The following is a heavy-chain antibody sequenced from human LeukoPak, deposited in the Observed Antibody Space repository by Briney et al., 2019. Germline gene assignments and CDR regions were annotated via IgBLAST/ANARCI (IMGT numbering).Heavy chain of an antibody. D-gene: IGHD2-2*01. CDR1: GYTFTSDG. CDR3: ASAGPDCSSTSCPFDN. V-gene: IGHV1-18*01. CDR2: ISVYSDNT. J-gene: IGHJ4*02. Sequence: ASVKVSCKASGYTFTSDGISWVRQAPGQGLEWMGWISVYSDNTNYAQKFQGRVTMTTDTSTSTAYMELRSLRSDDTAVYYCASAGPDCSSTSCPFDNWGQGTLVTVSS.